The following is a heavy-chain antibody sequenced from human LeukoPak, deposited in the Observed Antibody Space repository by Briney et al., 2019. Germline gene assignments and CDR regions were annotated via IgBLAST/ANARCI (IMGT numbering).Heavy chain of an antibody. CDR3: TAAANPRGYYYGMDV. J-gene: IGHJ6*04. CDR2: ISGSGGST. Sequence: PGGSLRLSCAASGFTFSSYAMSWDRQAPGKGLEWVSAISGSGGSTYYADSVKGRFTISRDNSKNTLYLQMNSLRAEDTAVYYCTAAANPRGYYYGMDVWGKGTTVTVSS. V-gene: IGHV3-23*01. D-gene: IGHD2-2*01. CDR1: GFTFSSYA.